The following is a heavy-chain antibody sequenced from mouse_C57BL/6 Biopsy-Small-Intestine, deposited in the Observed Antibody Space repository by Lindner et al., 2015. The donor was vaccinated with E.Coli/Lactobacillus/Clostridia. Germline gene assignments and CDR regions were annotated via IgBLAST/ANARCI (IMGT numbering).Heavy chain of an antibody. D-gene: IGHD2-3*01. CDR1: GYSFTGYN. V-gene: IGHV1S135*01. CDR2: IDPYSGAT. Sequence: VQLQESGPELVKPGASVKMSCKASGYSFTGYNMHWVKQSHGKSLEWIGYIDPYSGATSYNQKFKGKATLTVDKSSSTAYMQLNSLTSEDSAVYYCARWLLNWGQGTTLTVSS. J-gene: IGHJ2*01. CDR3: ARWLLN.